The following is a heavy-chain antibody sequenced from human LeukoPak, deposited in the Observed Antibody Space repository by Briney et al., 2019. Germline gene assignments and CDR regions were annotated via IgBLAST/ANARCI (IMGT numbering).Heavy chain of an antibody. V-gene: IGHV3-21*01. D-gene: IGHD6-19*01. Sequence: GGSLRLSCRGSGFNFGDNAMTWVRQAPGKGLEWVSSISSSGSYIYHADSVKGRFTISRDNAKNSLYLQMNSLRAEDTAVYYCARSRSSGWSEFDYWGQGTLVTVSS. CDR3: ARSRSSGWSEFDY. CDR2: ISSSGSYI. J-gene: IGHJ4*02. CDR1: GFNFGDNA.